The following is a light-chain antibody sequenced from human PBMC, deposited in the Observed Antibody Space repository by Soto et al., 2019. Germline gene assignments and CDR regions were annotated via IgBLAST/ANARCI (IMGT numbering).Light chain of an antibody. V-gene: IGKV3-20*01. CDR1: QSVSNNY. J-gene: IGKJ1*01. CDR3: HQYGSSPT. Sequence: ENVLTQSPGTLSLSPGERATLSCRASQSVSNNYLAWYQHKPGQAPRVLIYGASSRATGIPDRFSGSGSGTDFTLTFSRLEPEDFAVYYCHQYGSSPTFGQGTKV. CDR2: GAS.